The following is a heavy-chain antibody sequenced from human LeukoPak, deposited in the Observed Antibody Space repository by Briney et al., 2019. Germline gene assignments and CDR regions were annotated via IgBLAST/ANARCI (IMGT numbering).Heavy chain of an antibody. CDR1: GFTFTSSA. V-gene: IGHV1-58*01. CDR2: IVVGSGNT. D-gene: IGHD3-10*01. Sequence: ASVKVSCKASGFTFTSSAVQWVRQARGQRLEWIGWIVVGSGNTNYAQEFQERVTITRDMSTSTAYMELSSLRSEDTAVYYCAAPFGQHYYYGMDVWAKGPRSPSP. J-gene: IGHJ6*02. CDR3: AAPFGQHYYYGMDV.